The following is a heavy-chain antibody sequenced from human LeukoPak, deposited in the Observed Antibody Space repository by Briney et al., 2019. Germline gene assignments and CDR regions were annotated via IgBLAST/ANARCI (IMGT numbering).Heavy chain of an antibody. D-gene: IGHD3-22*01. Sequence: VASVKVSCKASGYTFTNYYMHWVRQAPGQGLEWMGIINPSGGSTNYAQKFQGRVTMTRDTSTSTVYMELSSLRSEDTAVYYCARESQGSSGYLTHPNDAFDIWGQGTMVSVSS. V-gene: IGHV1-46*01. J-gene: IGHJ3*02. CDR2: INPSGGST. CDR1: GYTFTNYY. CDR3: ARESQGSSGYLTHPNDAFDI.